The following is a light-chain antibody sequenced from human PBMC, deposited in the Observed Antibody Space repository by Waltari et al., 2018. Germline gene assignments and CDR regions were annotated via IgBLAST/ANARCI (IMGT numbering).Light chain of an antibody. J-gene: IGLJ3*02. V-gene: IGLV2-8*01. CDR2: EGS. CDR1: SSDIGGSTY. Sequence: QSALTQPPSASGSPGQSVTISCTGTSSDIGGSTYVAWYQQHPGKAPKLMMYEGSKRPSGGPDRFSGAKAGNTASLTVSGLRTEDEADYYCSSYAGSNLWVFGGGTKLTVL. CDR3: SSYAGSNLWV.